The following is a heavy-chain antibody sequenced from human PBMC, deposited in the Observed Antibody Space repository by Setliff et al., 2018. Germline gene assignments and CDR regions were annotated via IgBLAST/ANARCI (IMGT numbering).Heavy chain of an antibody. CDR3: TRGGTWSDAFDT. J-gene: IGHJ3*02. CDR2: IHYSGYT. CDR1: GGSLSSYY. Sequence: SETLSLTRTVSGGSLSSYYWSWFRQPPGKGLEWIGYIHYSGYTNYNPSLKSRVTISIDTSKNQFSLKLSSVTAADTAVYYCTRGGTWSDAFDTWGQGTMVTVSS. D-gene: IGHD1-1*01. V-gene: IGHV4-59*01.